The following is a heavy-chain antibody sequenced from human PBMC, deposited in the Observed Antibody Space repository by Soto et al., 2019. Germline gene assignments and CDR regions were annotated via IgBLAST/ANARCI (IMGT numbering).Heavy chain of an antibody. CDR2: IYYSGST. D-gene: IGHD6-13*01. CDR3: ARDLNTDSWYYFDF. J-gene: IGHJ4*02. V-gene: IGHV4-59*01. CDR1: GGSISSYY. Sequence: PSETLSLTCTVSGGSISSYYWSWIRQPPGKGLEWIGYIYYSGSTNYNPSLKSRVTISVDTSKNQFSLKLNSVTAADTAVYYCARDLNTDSWYYFDFWGPGILVTSPQ.